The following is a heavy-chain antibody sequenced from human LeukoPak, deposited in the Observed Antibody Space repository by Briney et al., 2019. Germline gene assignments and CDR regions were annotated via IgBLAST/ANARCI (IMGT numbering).Heavy chain of an antibody. D-gene: IGHD6-19*01. V-gene: IGHV3-48*03. Sequence: GWSLRLSCAASGFTFSSYEMNWVRQAPGRGLEWVSYISSSGSTIYYADSVKGRFTISRDNAKNSLYLQMNSLRAEDTAVYYCARTSRVVVAGNYFDHWGQGTLVTVSS. CDR1: GFTFSSYE. J-gene: IGHJ4*02. CDR3: ARTSRVVVAGNYFDH. CDR2: ISSSGSTI.